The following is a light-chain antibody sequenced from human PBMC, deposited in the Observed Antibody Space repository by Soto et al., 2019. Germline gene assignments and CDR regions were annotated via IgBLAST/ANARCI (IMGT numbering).Light chain of an antibody. CDR3: QQYRTYPPT. V-gene: IGKV1-16*02. Sequence: DIQMTQSPYSLSASVGDRVTMTCRASQGISNYLSWFQQKPGTAPKSLIYAASTMQSGVPSKFSGSGSGTDFTLNISSLQPEDFANDYCQQYRTYPPTFGGVTRVEIK. CDR2: AAS. J-gene: IGKJ4*01. CDR1: QGISNY.